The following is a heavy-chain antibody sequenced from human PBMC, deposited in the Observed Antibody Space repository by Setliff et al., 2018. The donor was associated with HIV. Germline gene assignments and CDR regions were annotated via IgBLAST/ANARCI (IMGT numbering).Heavy chain of an antibody. CDR1: GYTISAHG. V-gene: IGHV1-18*01. CDR3: AREHSTTWPYFDF. D-gene: IGHD6-13*01. CDR2: ISGDTGDI. Sequence: ASVKVSCKASGYTISAHGVSWVRHAPGHGLEWMGWISGDTGDIKYSQRFEGRLTMTTETSTNTAYMELRSLRSDDTAVYFCAREHSTTWPYFDFWGQGTLVTVSS. J-gene: IGHJ4*02.